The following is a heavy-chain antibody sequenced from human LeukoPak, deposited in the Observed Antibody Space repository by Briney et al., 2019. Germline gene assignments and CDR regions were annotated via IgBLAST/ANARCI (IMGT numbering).Heavy chain of an antibody. V-gene: IGHV4-59*08. J-gene: IGHJ2*01. CDR2: IYYSGST. D-gene: IGHD6-25*01. CDR1: GGSISSYY. Sequence: PSETLSLTCTVSGGSISSYYWSWIRQPPGKGLEWIGYIYYSGSTNYNPSLKSRVTISVDTSKNQFSLKLSSVTAADTAVYYCARQGGGFWYLDRWGRAPLVTAPS. CDR3: ARQGGGFWYLDR.